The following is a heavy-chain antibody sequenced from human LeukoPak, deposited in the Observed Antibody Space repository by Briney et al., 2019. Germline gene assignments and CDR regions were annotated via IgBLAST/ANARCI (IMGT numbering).Heavy chain of an antibody. CDR3: VKDPGLRAYNP. J-gene: IGHJ5*02. D-gene: IGHD2-21*01. CDR2: ISGSGGST. V-gene: IGHV3-23*01. Sequence: GGSLRLSCAASGFTFSSYGMSWVRQAPGKGLEWVSAISGSGGSTYYADSVKGRFPISRDNSKNTLYLQMNSLRAEDTAVYYCVKDPGLRAYNPWGQGTLVTVSS. CDR1: GFTFSSYG.